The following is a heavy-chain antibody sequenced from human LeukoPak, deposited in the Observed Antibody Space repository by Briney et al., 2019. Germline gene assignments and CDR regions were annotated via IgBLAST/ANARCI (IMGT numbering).Heavy chain of an antibody. V-gene: IGHV4-59*01. Sequence: SETLSLTCTVSGASTSAYYWSWIRQPQGKGLEWIGYSYSGGNANYNPSLKRRVTISIDTSENQFSLRLTSVTAADTAIYFCAHSKRGGGYYINAFAVWGPGALVTISS. CDR1: GASTSAYY. CDR3: AHSKRGGGYYINAFAV. CDR2: SYSGGNA. J-gene: IGHJ3*01. D-gene: IGHD1-26*01.